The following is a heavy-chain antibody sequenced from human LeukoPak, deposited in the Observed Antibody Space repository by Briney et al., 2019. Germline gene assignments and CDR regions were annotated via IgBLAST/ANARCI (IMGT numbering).Heavy chain of an antibody. CDR2: ISYDGSNK. V-gene: IGHV3-30*18. CDR3: AKDMRRLKNDSSGTRIDY. Sequence: PGGSLRLSCAASGFTFSSYGMHWVRQAPGKGLEWVAVISYDGSNKYYADSVKGRFTISRDNAKNSLYLQMSSLRAEDTALYYCAKDMRRLKNDSSGTRIDYWGQGTLVTVSS. D-gene: IGHD3-22*01. J-gene: IGHJ4*02. CDR1: GFTFSSYG.